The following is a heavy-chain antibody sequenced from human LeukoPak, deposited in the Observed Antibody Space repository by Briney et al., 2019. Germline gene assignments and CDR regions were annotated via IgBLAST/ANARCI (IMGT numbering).Heavy chain of an antibody. CDR2: ISSSSSYI. CDR1: GFTFSSYS. V-gene: IGHV3-21*01. J-gene: IGHJ4*02. CDR3: ARDTGIAVAGSLDY. D-gene: IGHD6-19*01. Sequence: GGSLRLSCAASGFTFSSYSMNWVRQAPGKGLEWVSSISSSSSYIYYADSVKGRFTISRDNAKNSLYLQMNSLRAEDTAVYYCARDTGIAVAGSLDYWGQGTLVTVSS.